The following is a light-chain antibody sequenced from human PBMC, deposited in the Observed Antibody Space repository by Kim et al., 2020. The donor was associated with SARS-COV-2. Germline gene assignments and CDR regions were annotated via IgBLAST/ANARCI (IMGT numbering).Light chain of an antibody. CDR1: QSISSS. J-gene: IGKJ5*01. V-gene: IGKV3-15*01. CDR3: QQYAYWRA. CDR2: GAS. Sequence: SRSQGEKATLSCRASQSISSSLAWYQQKPGQAPRVLIYGASARATGIPAKFRGSGSGTEFPLTISNLQSEDFAVYYCQQYAYWRAFGQGTRLEIK.